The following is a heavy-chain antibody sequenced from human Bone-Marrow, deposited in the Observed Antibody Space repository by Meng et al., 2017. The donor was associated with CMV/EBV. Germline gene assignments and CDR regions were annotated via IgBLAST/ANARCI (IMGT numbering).Heavy chain of an antibody. V-gene: IGHV3-53*01. CDR3: AGVRWWTGTHFDY. CDR1: GFTVSGSS. D-gene: IGHD1/OR15-1a*01. Sequence: GGSLRLSCAVSGFTVSGSSMSWVRQAPGKGLEYVSLIYSAGSGGGTYYADSVKGRFTISRDNSKNTLYLEMNSLRAEDTAMYYCAGVRWWTGTHFDYWGQGTLVTVSS. J-gene: IGHJ4*02. CDR2: IYSAGSGGGT.